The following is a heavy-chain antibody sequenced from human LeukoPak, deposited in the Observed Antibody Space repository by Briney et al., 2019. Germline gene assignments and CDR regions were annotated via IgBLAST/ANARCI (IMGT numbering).Heavy chain of an antibody. CDR3: ARGEVATRSGWDDAK. V-gene: IGHV1-69*04. CDR1: GGSLSSYA. CDR2: ILPMLGIA. J-gene: IGHJ4*02. Sequence: SVKVSCKASGGSLSSYAINWVRQAPGQGLEWMGRILPMLGIANAAQKFQGRVTITADKSTSTAYMELTSLRSEDTAAYYCARGEVATRSGWDDAKWGQGTLVIVSS. D-gene: IGHD5-12*01.